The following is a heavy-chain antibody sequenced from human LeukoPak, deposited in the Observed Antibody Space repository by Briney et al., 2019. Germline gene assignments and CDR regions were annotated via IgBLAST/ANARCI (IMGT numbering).Heavy chain of an antibody. V-gene: IGHV3-21*01. CDR2: ISDSSRYI. J-gene: IGHJ4*02. CDR3: AREVYCSHTTCYYFDY. CDR1: GFTFSSYS. D-gene: IGHD2/OR15-2a*01. Sequence: GGSLRLSCAASGFTFSSYSMNWVRQAPGKGLEGVSSISDSSRYIFYADSVKGRFTISRDNAKNSLYLQMNSLRAEDTAVYYCAREVYCSHTTCYYFDYWGLGTLVTVSS.